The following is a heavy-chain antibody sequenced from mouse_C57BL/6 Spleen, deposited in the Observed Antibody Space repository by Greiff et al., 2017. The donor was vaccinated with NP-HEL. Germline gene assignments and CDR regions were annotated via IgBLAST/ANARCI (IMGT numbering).Heavy chain of an antibody. V-gene: IGHV1-62-2*01. CDR2: FYPGSGSI. D-gene: IGHD2-5*01. Sequence: LQESGAELVKPGASVKLSCKASGYTFTEYTIHWVKQRSGQGLEWIGWFYPGSGSIKYNEKFKDKATLTANKSSSTVYMELSRLTSEDSAVYFCARHEGGYSNYYYAMDYWGQGTSVTVSS. J-gene: IGHJ4*01. CDR3: ARHEGGYSNYYYAMDY. CDR1: GYTFTEYT.